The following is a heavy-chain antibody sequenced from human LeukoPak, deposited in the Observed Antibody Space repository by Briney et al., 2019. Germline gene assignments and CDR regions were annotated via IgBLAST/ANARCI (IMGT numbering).Heavy chain of an antibody. CDR3: ARGEFDGGVYFDY. CDR2: IYYSGST. Sequence: MASETLSLTCTVSGGSISSSFYYWGWIRQPPGKGLEWIGSIYYSGSTYYNSSLKSRVTISVDTSKNQFSLKLSSVTAADTAVYYCARGEFDGGVYFDYWGQGTLVTVSS. V-gene: IGHV4-39*07. CDR1: GGSISSSFYY. J-gene: IGHJ4*02. D-gene: IGHD3-16*01.